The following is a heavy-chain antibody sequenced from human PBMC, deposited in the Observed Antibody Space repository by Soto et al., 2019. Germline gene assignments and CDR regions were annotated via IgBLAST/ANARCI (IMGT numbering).Heavy chain of an antibody. CDR1: GYSFAGYW. V-gene: IGHV5-10-1*01. CDR2: IDPSDSQT. Sequence: GESLKISCKGSGYSFAGYWITWVRQKPGKGLEWMGRIDPSDSQTYYSPSFRGHVTISATKSITTVFLQWSSLRASDTAMYYCARQRNAYYGMAVWGQGTTVTVSS. D-gene: IGHD6-25*01. CDR3: ARQRNAYYGMAV. J-gene: IGHJ6*02.